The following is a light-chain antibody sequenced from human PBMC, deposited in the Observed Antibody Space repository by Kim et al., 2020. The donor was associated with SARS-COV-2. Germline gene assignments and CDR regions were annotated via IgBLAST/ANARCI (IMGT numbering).Light chain of an antibody. Sequence: SVGDRVTLTCRASQSISSYLNWYQQKPGKAPKLLIYAASSLQSGVPSRFSGSGSGTDFTLTIRSLQPEDFATYYCQQSYSTPRVTFGPGTKVDIK. CDR1: QSISSY. V-gene: IGKV1-39*01. J-gene: IGKJ3*01. CDR3: QQSYSTPRVT. CDR2: AAS.